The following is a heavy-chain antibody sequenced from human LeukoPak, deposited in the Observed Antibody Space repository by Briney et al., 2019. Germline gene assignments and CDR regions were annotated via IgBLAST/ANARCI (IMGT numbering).Heavy chain of an antibody. CDR1: GGTFSSYA. Sequence: SVKVSCKASGGTFSSYAISWVRQAPGQGLEWMGGIIPIFGTANYAQKFQGRVTITTDESTSTAYMELSSLRSEDTAVYYCARRLQDPLVRGVNRDNWFDPWGQRTLVTVSS. CDR2: IIPIFGTA. CDR3: ARRLQDPLVRGVNRDNWFDP. D-gene: IGHD3-10*01. V-gene: IGHV1-69*05. J-gene: IGHJ5*02.